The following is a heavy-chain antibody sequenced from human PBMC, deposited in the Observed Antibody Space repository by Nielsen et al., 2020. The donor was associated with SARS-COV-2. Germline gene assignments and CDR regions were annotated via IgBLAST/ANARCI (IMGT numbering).Heavy chain of an antibody. J-gene: IGHJ4*02. D-gene: IGHD2-8*01. CDR3: ARARYADY. CDR2: ISGNGGRT. V-gene: IGHV3-23*01. CDR1: GFTFSDYY. Sequence: GESLKISCAASGFTFSDYYMTWVRQAPGKGLEWVSGISGNGGRTYYADSVKGRFTISRDNAKNSLYLDMNSLRVEDTAVYYCARARYADYWGQGTLVTVSS.